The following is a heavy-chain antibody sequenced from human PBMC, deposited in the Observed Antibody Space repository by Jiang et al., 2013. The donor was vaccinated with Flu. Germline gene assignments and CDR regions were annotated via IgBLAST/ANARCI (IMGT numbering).Heavy chain of an antibody. CDR3: ARGAGPGWLAYFDY. Sequence: GPGLVKPSETLSLTCTVSGGSISSSSYYWGWIRQPPGKGLEWIGNIYYSGSTYYNPSLKSRVTISVDTSKNPCSLKLSSVTAADTAVYYCARGAGPGWLAYFDYWGQGTLVTVSS. CDR2: IYYSGST. J-gene: IGHJ4*02. CDR1: GGSISSSSYY. V-gene: IGHV4-39*01. D-gene: IGHD6-19*01.